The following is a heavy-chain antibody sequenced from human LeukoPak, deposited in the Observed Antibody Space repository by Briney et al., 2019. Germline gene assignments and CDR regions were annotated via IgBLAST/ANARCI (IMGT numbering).Heavy chain of an antibody. J-gene: IGHJ4*02. V-gene: IGHV3-23*01. CDR1: GFTFSSYA. Sequence: GGSLRLSCAASGFTFSSYAMSWVRQAPGKGLEWVSAINGSGGSTYYADSVKGRFTISRDNSKNTLYLQMNSLRAEDTAVYYCAKRDAVADFFDYWGQGTLVTVSS. CDR2: INGSGGST. D-gene: IGHD6-19*01. CDR3: AKRDAVADFFDY.